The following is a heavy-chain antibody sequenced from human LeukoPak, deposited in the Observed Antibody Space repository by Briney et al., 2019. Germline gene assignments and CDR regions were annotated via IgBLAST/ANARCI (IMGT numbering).Heavy chain of an antibody. CDR1: GGFISSNNYY. D-gene: IGHD5-18*01. Sequence: SETLSLTCTVSGGFISSNNYYWGWIRQPPGKGLEWIGSIAYSGSTYYNPSLKSRVTISVDTSKNQFSLKLSSVTAADTAVYYCARRRGYMSFDIWGQGTMVTVSS. J-gene: IGHJ3*02. CDR2: IAYSGST. CDR3: ARRRGYMSFDI. V-gene: IGHV4-39*01.